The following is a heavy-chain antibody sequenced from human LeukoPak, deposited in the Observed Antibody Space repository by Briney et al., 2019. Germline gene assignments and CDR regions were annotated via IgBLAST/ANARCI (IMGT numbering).Heavy chain of an antibody. CDR1: GFTFNKYA. V-gene: IGHV3-23*01. CDR3: AKLQTAVLPAATLGFDS. D-gene: IGHD2-2*01. J-gene: IGHJ4*02. CDR2: IGRSGANS. Sequence: GGSLRLSCAGSGFTFNKYAMSCVRQSPGKGLEWVSAIGRSGANSYYATSVKGRFSVSRDNTKNTFHLQMNSLRAEDTAIYYCAKLQTAVLPAATLGFDSWGQGTLVTLSS.